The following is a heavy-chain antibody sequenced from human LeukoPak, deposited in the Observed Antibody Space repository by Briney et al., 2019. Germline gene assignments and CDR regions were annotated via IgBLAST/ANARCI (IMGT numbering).Heavy chain of an antibody. CDR1: GFTFSSYA. D-gene: IGHD3-22*01. J-gene: IGHJ6*04. CDR3: AKDRYDSLSPDV. CDR2: ISGSGGST. V-gene: IGHV3-23*01. Sequence: PGRSLRLSCAASGFTFSSYAMSWVRQAPRKGLEWVSAISGSGGSTYYADSVKGRFTISRDNSKNTLYLQMNSLRAEDTAVYYCAKDRYDSLSPDVWGKGTTVTVSS.